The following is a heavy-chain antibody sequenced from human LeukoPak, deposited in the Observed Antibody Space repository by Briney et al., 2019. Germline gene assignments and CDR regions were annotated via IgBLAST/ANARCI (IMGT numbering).Heavy chain of an antibody. CDR2: ISSSSNYI. V-gene: IGHV3-21*01. CDR3: ARDRTGRGTYYFDY. Sequence: PGGSLILSCAASGFTFSTYTMNWVRQAPGKGLEWVSSISSSSNYIYYADSVRGRFAISRDDAKNSLNLQMSSLRAEDAAVYYCARDRTGRGTYYFDYWGQGTLVTVSS. D-gene: IGHD3-16*01. CDR1: GFTFSTYT. J-gene: IGHJ4*02.